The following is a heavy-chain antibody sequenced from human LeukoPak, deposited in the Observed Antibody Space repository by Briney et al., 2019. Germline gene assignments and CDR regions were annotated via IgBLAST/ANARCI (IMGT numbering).Heavy chain of an antibody. D-gene: IGHD3-16*01. J-gene: IGHJ6*02. CDR1: GFTFSSYS. Sequence: GGSLRLSCAASGFTFSSYSMNWVRQAPGKGLEWVSSISSSSSYIYYADSVKGRFTISRDNAKNSLYLQMNSLRAEDTAVYYCARDVRDGSFGVYYYYYGMDVWGQGTRLTVS. CDR3: ARDVRDGSFGVYYYYYGMDV. CDR2: ISSSSSYI. V-gene: IGHV3-21*01.